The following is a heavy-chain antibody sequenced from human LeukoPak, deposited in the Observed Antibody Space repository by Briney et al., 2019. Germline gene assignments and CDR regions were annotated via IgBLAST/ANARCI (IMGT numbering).Heavy chain of an antibody. D-gene: IGHD2-2*01. Sequence: ASVKVSCKASGYTFTSYGISWVRQAPRQGLEWMGWISAYNGNTNYAQKLQGRVTMTTDTSTSTAYMELRSLRSDDTAVYYCARDCSSTSCYPWELDYWGQGTLVTVSS. J-gene: IGHJ4*02. V-gene: IGHV1-18*01. CDR2: ISAYNGNT. CDR1: GYTFTSYG. CDR3: ARDCSSTSCYPWELDY.